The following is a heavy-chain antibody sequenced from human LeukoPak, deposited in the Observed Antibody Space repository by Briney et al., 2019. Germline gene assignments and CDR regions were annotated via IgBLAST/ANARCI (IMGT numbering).Heavy chain of an antibody. V-gene: IGHV4-30-2*01. Sequence: ASQTLSLTCAVSGGSISSGGYSWSWIRQPPGKGLEWIGYIYHSGSTYYNPSLKSRVTISVDKSKNQFSLKLSSVTAADTAVYYCARGTYYDFWSGPRWFDPWGQGTLVTVSS. J-gene: IGHJ5*02. CDR2: IYHSGST. CDR1: GGSISSGGYS. D-gene: IGHD3-3*01. CDR3: ARGTYYDFWSGPRWFDP.